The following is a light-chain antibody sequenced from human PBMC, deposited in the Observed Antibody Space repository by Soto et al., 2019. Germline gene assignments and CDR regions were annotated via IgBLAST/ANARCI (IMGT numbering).Light chain of an antibody. J-gene: IGLJ3*02. V-gene: IGLV1-47*01. CDR1: TSNIGSNY. Sequence: QSVLTQPPSVSGTPGQRVTISCSGGTSNIGSNYVYWYQQVPGAAPKLLIYRNDQRPSGVPDRFSGSRSGTSASLAISGLRSDDEADYYCATWDDMLTGPGVFGGGTQLTVL. CDR3: ATWDDMLTGPGV. CDR2: RND.